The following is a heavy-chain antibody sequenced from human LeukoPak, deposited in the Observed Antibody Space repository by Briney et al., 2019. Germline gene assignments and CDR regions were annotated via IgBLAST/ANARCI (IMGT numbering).Heavy chain of an antibody. Sequence: PGGSLRLSCAASGFTFSDYWLSWVRQAPGKGLEWVANIKQDGSEKNYVDSVMGRFTISRDNVKSSLYLQMNSLRAEDTAVYSCARDKGLYCSARYYGMDVWGQGTTVTVSS. J-gene: IGHJ6*02. V-gene: IGHV3-7*01. CDR3: ARDKGLYCSARYYGMDV. CDR2: IKQDGSEK. CDR1: GFTFSDYW. D-gene: IGHD6-19*01.